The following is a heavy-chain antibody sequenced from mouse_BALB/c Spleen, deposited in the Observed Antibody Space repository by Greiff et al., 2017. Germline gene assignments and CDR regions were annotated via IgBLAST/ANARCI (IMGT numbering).Heavy chain of an antibody. J-gene: IGHJ2*01. Sequence: VQLQQSAAELARPGASVKMSCKASGYTFPSYTMHWVKQRPGQGLEWIGYINPSSGYTEYNQKFKDKTTLTADKSSSTAYMQLSSLTSEDSAVYYCARLLLEYFDYWGQGTTLTVSS. CDR3: ARLLLEYFDY. D-gene: IGHD1-1*01. CDR2: INPSSGYT. CDR1: GYTFPSYT. V-gene: IGHV1-4*02.